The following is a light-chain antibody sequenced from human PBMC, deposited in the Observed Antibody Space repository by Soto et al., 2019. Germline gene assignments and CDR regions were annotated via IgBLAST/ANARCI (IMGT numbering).Light chain of an antibody. V-gene: IGLV2-18*01. CDR3: SLYTSSSTYV. Sequence: QSALTQPPSVSGSPGQSVTISCTGTSSDVGSYNRVSWYQQPPGTGPKLMIYEVSHRPSWVPDRFSGSKSGNTASLTISGLQAEDEADYYCSLYTSSSTYVFGTGTKVTVL. J-gene: IGLJ1*01. CDR2: EVS. CDR1: SSDVGSYNR.